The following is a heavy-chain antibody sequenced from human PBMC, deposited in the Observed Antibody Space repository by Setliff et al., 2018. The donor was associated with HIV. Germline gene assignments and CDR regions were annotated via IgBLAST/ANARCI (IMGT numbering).Heavy chain of an antibody. Sequence: ASVKVSCKASGYTFTNYGITWVRQAPGHGLEWMGWIGAKNDNTNYARQFQGRVTMTTDTSTSTVYMELRSLRSEDTAVYYCAREPFYSGSYPGYNWFDPWGQGTLVTVSS. CDR2: IGAKNDNT. J-gene: IGHJ5*02. CDR3: AREPFYSGSYPGYNWFDP. V-gene: IGHV1-18*01. CDR1: GYTFTNYG. D-gene: IGHD1-26*01.